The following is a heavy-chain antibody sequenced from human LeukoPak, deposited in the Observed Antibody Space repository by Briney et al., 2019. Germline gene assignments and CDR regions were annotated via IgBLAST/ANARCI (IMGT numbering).Heavy chain of an antibody. D-gene: IGHD1-14*01. J-gene: IGHJ4*02. Sequence: SETLSLTCTVSGASISSYYYNWIRQTAGRGLEWIGRLYISGSTDYNPSLKSRLTISVDTSNNQFSLTLNSVTAADTAVYFCARDLPGSLYFDYWGQGVLITVSS. CDR1: GASISSYY. CDR3: ARDLPGSLYFDY. V-gene: IGHV4-4*07. CDR2: LYISGST.